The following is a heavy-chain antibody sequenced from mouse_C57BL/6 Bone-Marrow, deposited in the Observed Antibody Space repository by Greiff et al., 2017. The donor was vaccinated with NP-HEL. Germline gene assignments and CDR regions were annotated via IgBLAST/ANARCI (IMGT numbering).Heavy chain of an antibody. CDR3: ASRDGYYPAWFAY. Sequence: QVQLQQSGAELVRPGTSVKMSCKASGYTFTNYWIGWAKQRPGHGLEWIGDIYPGGGYTNYNEKFKGKATLTADKSSSTAYMQFSSLTSEDSAIYYCASRDGYYPAWFAYWGQGTLVTVSA. J-gene: IGHJ3*01. CDR1: GYTFTNYW. V-gene: IGHV1-63*01. CDR2: IYPGGGYT. D-gene: IGHD2-3*01.